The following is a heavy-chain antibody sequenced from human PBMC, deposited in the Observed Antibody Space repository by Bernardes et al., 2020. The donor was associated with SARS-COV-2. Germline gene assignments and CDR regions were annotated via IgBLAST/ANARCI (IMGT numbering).Heavy chain of an antibody. Sequence: KVSCKASGYTFTNYGISWVRQAPGQGLEWMGWISAYNGNTNYAQKLQGRVTMTTDTSTSTAYMEVRSLRSDDTAVYYCARGGIGTTNALPPHNWFDPWGQGTLVTVSS. V-gene: IGHV1-18*04. CDR1: GYTFTNYG. J-gene: IGHJ5*02. CDR3: ARGGIGTTNALPPHNWFDP. D-gene: IGHD1-7*01. CDR2: ISAYNGNT.